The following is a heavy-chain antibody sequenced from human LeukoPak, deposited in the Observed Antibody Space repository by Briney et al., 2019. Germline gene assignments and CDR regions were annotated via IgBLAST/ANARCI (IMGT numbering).Heavy chain of an antibody. CDR1: GFTFDDYA. CDR3: AKREKGTTGRFFDY. J-gene: IGHJ4*02. CDR2: ISWNSGSI. D-gene: IGHD4-17*01. Sequence: PGRSLRLTRAASGFTFDDYAMHWVRQAPGKGLEWVSGISWNSGSIGYADSVKGRFTISRDNAKNSLYLQMNSLRAEDTALYYCAKREKGTTGRFFDYWGQGTLVTVSS. V-gene: IGHV3-9*01.